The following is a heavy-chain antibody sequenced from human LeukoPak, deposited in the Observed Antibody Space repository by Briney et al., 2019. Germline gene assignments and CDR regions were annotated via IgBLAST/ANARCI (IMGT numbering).Heavy chain of an antibody. CDR1: GFTFSSYW. V-gene: IGHV3-7*01. J-gene: IGHJ4*02. D-gene: IGHD3-10*01. CDR3: ARDGRGYGSGSYEDDYFDY. Sequence: GGSLRLSCAASGFTFSSYWMSWVRQAPGKGLEWVANIKQDGSEKYYVDSVKGRFTISRDNAKNSLYLQMNSLRAEDTAVYYCARDGRGYGSGSYEDDYFDYWGQGTLVTVSS. CDR2: IKQDGSEK.